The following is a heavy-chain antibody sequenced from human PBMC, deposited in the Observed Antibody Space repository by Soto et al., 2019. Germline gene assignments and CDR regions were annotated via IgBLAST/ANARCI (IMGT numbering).Heavy chain of an antibody. V-gene: IGHV5-10-1*01. CDR2: IDPSDSYT. CDR1: GYSFTSYW. CDR3: ARLIYYGSGYYYGMDV. D-gene: IGHD3-10*01. Sequence: GESLKISCKGSGYSFTSYWISWVRQMPGKGLEWMGRIDPSDSYTNYSPSFQGHVTISADKSISTAYLQWSSLKASDTAMYYCARLIYYGSGYYYGMDVWGQGTTVTVSS. J-gene: IGHJ6*02.